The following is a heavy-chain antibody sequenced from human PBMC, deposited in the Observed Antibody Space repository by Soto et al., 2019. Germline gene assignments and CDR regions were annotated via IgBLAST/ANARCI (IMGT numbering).Heavy chain of an antibody. CDR3: ARDYYDSSGYSNWFDP. CDR2: ISAYNGNT. CDR1: GYTCTSYG. J-gene: IGHJ5*02. D-gene: IGHD3-22*01. V-gene: IGHV1-18*01. Sequence: QVQLVQSGAEVKKPGASVKVSCKASGYTCTSYGISCVRQAPGQVLEWMGWISAYNGNTNYAQKLQGRVHMTTDTSTSTAYMELRSLRSDDTAVYYCARDYYDSSGYSNWFDPWGQGTLVTVSS.